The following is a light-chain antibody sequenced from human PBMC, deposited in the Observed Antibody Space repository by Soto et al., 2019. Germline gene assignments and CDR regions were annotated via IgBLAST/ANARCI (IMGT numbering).Light chain of an antibody. CDR3: QQFDSVPCT. V-gene: IGKV1-33*01. Sequence: DIQMTQSPSSLSASVGDRVTITCQASQDINNYLIWYQHKPGKAPKLLIYDASTLGTGVSSRCSGGGSGTHFTFTISSLQPEDIATYYCQQFDSVPCTFGQGTKLELK. CDR2: DAS. CDR1: QDINNY. J-gene: IGKJ2*02.